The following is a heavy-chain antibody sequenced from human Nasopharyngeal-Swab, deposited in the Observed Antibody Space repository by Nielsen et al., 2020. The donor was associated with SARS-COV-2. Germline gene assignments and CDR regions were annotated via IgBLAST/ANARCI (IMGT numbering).Heavy chain of an antibody. CDR2: ISGSGGST. J-gene: IGHJ4*02. CDR3: AKLAYILTGYPDY. D-gene: IGHD3-9*01. V-gene: IGHV3-23*01. Sequence: GKSLKISCAASGFTFSSYAMSWVRQAPGKGPEWVSAISGSGGSTYYADSVKGRFTISRDNSKNTLYLQMNSLRAEDTAVYYCAKLAYILTGYPDYWGQGTLVTVSS. CDR1: GFTFSSYA.